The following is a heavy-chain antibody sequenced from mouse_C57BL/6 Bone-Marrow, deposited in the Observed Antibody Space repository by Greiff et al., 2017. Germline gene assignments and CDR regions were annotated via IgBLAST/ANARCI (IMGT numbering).Heavy chain of an antibody. V-gene: IGHV1-26*01. J-gene: IGHJ1*03. CDR1: GYTFTGYY. Sequence: VQLQQSGPELVKPGASVKISCKASGYTFTGYYMNWVKQSPEKSLEWIGDINPNNGGTSYNQTFKGKATLTVDKSSSTAYMELRSLTSEDSAVYYFALDGTDWYFDVWGTGTTVTVSS. CDR3: ALDGTDWYFDV. D-gene: IGHD4-1*01. CDR2: INPNNGGT.